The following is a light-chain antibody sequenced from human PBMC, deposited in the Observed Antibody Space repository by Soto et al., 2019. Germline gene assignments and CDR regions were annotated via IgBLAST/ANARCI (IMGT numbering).Light chain of an antibody. CDR1: SSNIGAGYE. V-gene: IGLV1-40*01. CDR3: QSYDSSLSGFVV. J-gene: IGLJ2*01. Sequence: QSVLTQPPSVSGAPGQRVTISCTGSSSNIGAGYEVHWYQQLPGTAPKLLIYGNSNRPSGVPDRFSGSKSGTSASLAITGLQAEDEADYYSQSYDSSLSGFVVFGGGTKLTVL. CDR2: GNS.